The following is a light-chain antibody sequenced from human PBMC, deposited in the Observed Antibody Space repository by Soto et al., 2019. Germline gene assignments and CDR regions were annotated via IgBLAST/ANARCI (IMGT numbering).Light chain of an antibody. CDR3: SSYTSSSTLV. CDR2: EVS. Sequence: QSVLTQPASVSGSPGQSITISCTGTSSDVGGYNHVSWYQQHPGKAPKLMIYEVSNRPSGVSDRFSGSKSGNTASLTISGLQAEYEADYHCSSYTSSSTLVFGGGTKLTVL. CDR1: SSDVGGYNH. J-gene: IGLJ2*01. V-gene: IGLV2-14*01.